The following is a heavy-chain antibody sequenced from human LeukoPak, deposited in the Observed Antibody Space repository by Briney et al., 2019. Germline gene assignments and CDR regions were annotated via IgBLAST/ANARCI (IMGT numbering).Heavy chain of an antibody. V-gene: IGHV3-33*08. D-gene: IGHD2-2*01. Sequence: PGGSLRLSCAASGFTVSSDYMSWVRQAPGKGLEWVAVIWYDGSNKYYADSVKGRFTISRDNSKNTLYLQMNSLRAEDTAVYYCAREGIVVVPAAMLDYWGQGTLVTVSS. CDR3: AREGIVVVPAAMLDY. J-gene: IGHJ4*02. CDR2: IWYDGSNK. CDR1: GFTVSSDY.